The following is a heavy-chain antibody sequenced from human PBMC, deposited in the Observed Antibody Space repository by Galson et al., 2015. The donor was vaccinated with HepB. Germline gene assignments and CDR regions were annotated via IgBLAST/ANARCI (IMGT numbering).Heavy chain of an antibody. CDR3: ARGNDQSEYNWFDP. V-gene: IGHV7-4-1*02. J-gene: IGHJ5*02. CDR1: GYTFTSYA. CDR2: ISTNTGNP. Sequence: SVKVSCKASGYTFTSYAINWVRQAPGQGLEWMGWISTNTGNPTFAQGFTGRCVFSLDTSVSTAYLQISSLKAEDTAVYYCARGNDQSEYNWFDPWGQGTLVTVSS. D-gene: IGHD1-1*01.